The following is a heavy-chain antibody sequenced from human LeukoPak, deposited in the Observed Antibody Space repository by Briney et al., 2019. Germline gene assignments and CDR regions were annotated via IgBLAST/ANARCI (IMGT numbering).Heavy chain of an antibody. CDR2: IYYSEST. D-gene: IGHD5-18*01. Sequence: SETLSLTCTVSGGSISSYYWSWIRQPPGKGLEWIGYIYYSESTNYNPSLKSRVTISVDTSKNQFSLKLSSVTAADTAVYYCARDGSYDSHGYDYWGQGTLVTVSS. V-gene: IGHV4-59*01. CDR3: ARDGSYDSHGYDY. CDR1: GGSISSYY. J-gene: IGHJ4*02.